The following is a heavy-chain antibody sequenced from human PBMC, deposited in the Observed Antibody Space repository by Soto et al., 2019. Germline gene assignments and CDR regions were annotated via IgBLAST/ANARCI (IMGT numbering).Heavy chain of an antibody. V-gene: IGHV3-9*01. CDR2: ISWNSNII. J-gene: IGHJ4*02. Sequence: EVQLVESGGGLVQPGRSLRLSCAAFGFTFDDYAMHWVGRVSGKGLAWVSSISWNSNIIGYADSVKGRLTISRDNAKKCVNLQQYRLRPEDTVFDYCENGGPHGFCSCGRCYFDFWCQGNLGTVSS. CDR1: GFTFDDYA. D-gene: IGHD2-15*01. CDR3: ENGGPHGFCSCGRCYFDF.